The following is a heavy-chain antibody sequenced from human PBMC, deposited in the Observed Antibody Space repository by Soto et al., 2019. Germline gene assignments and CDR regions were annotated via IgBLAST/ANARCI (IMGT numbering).Heavy chain of an antibody. J-gene: IGHJ4*02. V-gene: IGHV3-23*01. CDR3: AKDRNYPRDQFHY. D-gene: IGHD1-7*01. Sequence: GVLRLSCAASGFTFSTYALSWVRQAPGKGLEWVSAISANGQGIYYADSVRGRFTISRDNSKSTIFLHMDSLRAEDTAVYYCAKDRNYPRDQFHYWGQGTLVTVSS. CDR2: ISANGQGI. CDR1: GFTFSTYA.